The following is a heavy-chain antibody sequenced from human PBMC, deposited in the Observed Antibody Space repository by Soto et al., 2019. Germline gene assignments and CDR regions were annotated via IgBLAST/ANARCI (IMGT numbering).Heavy chain of an antibody. V-gene: IGHV3-21*04. D-gene: IGHD3-10*01. CDR1: GFTFSTYC. CDR2: ISSTSNYI. J-gene: IGHJ4*02. CDR3: AKGSAEDYRPGVLDY. Sequence: PGGSLRLSCAASGFTFSTYCINWVRQAPGKGLEWVSSISSTSNYIYYADSVKGRFTISRDKSKNTVYLQMNSLRAEDTAIYYCAKGSAEDYRPGVLDYWGQGTLVTVSS.